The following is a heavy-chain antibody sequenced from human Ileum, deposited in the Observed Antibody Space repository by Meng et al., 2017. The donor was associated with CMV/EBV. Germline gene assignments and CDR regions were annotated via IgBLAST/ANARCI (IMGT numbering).Heavy chain of an antibody. CDR2: IYSGGTT. Sequence: LRLSRAVSGLSVSTKYMGWVRQAGGQRLEWVAIIYSGGTTYYADSVKGRFTISKDNSKNTLYLQMNSLRAEDTAVYYSAGRRHYFDSWGQGTLVTVSS. J-gene: IGHJ4*02. CDR1: GLSVSTKY. CDR3: AGRRHYFDS. D-gene: IGHD1-26*01. V-gene: IGHV3-53*01.